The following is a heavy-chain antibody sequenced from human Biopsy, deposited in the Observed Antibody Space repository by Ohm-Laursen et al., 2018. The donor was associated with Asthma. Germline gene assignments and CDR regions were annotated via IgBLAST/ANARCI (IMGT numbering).Heavy chain of an antibody. D-gene: IGHD4-17*01. CDR2: NDHEEGGT. V-gene: IGHV1-24*01. CDR3: ASDFPKDYVRYNFQF. CDR1: GYSLTDLS. J-gene: IGHJ4*02. Sequence: ASVKVSCKIYGYSLTDLSTHWVRQAPGQGLEWMGGNDHEEGGTVNARRFQGRVTMTEDTSTDTAYMELSSLSSDDTAVYYCASDFPKDYVRYNFQFWGQGTLVTVSS.